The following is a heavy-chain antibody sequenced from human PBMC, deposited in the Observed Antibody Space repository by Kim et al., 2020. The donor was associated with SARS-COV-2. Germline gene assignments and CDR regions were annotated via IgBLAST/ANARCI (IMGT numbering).Heavy chain of an antibody. Sequence: YAESVKSRFTNSRDNAKNTLYLQMNSLRAEDTAVYYCTTTGTTGPYYFDFWGQGSLVTVSS. V-gene: IGHV3-74*01. CDR3: TTTGTTGPYYFDF. J-gene: IGHJ4*02. D-gene: IGHD1-7*01.